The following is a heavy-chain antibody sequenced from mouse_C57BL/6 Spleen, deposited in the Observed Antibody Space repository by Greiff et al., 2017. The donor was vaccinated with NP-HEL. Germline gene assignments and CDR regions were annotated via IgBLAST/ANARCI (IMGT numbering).Heavy chain of an antibody. Sequence: EVHLVESGGGLVQPKGSLKLSCAASGFSFNTYAMNWVRQAPGKGLEWVARIRSKSNNYATYYADSVKDRFTISRDDSESMLYLQMNNLKTEDTAMYYCVRQDYGSSSHYYAMDYWGQGTSVTVSS. J-gene: IGHJ4*01. CDR3: VRQDYGSSSHYYAMDY. V-gene: IGHV10-1*01. CDR1: GFSFNTYA. CDR2: IRSKSNNYAT. D-gene: IGHD1-1*01.